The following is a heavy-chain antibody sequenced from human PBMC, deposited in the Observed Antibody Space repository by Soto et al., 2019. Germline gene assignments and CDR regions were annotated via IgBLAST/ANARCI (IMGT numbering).Heavy chain of an antibody. CDR3: AKEGKDIVVVPAARDYYGMDV. J-gene: IGHJ6*02. V-gene: IGHV3-30*18. D-gene: IGHD2-2*01. Sequence: GGSLRLSCAASGFTFSSYGMHWVRQAPGKGLEWVAVISYDGSNKYYADSVKGRFTISRDNSKNTLYLQMNSLRAEDTAVYYCAKEGKDIVVVPAARDYYGMDVWGQGTTVTAP. CDR1: GFTFSSYG. CDR2: ISYDGSNK.